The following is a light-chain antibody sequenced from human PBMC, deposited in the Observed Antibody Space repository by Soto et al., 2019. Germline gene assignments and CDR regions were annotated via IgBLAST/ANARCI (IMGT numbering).Light chain of an antibody. CDR1: QSIENW. Sequence: DIQMTQSPSTLSASVGDRVTITCRASQSIENWLAWYQQKPGKAPKLFILKASTLEIGVPSRFSGCGSGTEFTLSISSLQPDDFATYFCQQYESFPRTFGQGTKVENK. V-gene: IGKV1-5*03. J-gene: IGKJ1*01. CDR2: KAS. CDR3: QQYESFPRT.